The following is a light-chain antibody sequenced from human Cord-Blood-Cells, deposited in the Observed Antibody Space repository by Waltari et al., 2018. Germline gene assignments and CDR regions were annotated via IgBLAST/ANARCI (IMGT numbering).Light chain of an antibody. V-gene: IGKV3-20*01. CDR3: QQYGSSPDS. Sequence: EIVLTQSPGTLSLSPGERATLSCRARKSVSSSYLAWYQQKPGQAPRLLIYGASSRATGIPDRFRGSGSGTDFTLTISRLEPEDFAVYYCQQYGSSPDSFGQGTKLEI. J-gene: IGKJ2*03. CDR1: KSVSSSY. CDR2: GAS.